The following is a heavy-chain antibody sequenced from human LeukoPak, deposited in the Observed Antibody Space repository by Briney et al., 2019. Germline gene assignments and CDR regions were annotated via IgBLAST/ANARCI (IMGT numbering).Heavy chain of an antibody. CDR2: ISGYKGNT. D-gene: IGHD3-10*01. V-gene: IGHV1-18*01. J-gene: IGHJ4*02. Sequence: ASVKVSCKASGYTFTSYGISWVRPAPGQGLEWMGWISGYKGNTNYAQKLQGRVTMTTDTSTSTAYMELRSLRSDDTAVYYCARDMDGSGSFDYWGQGTLVTVSS. CDR1: GYTFTSYG. CDR3: ARDMDGSGSFDY.